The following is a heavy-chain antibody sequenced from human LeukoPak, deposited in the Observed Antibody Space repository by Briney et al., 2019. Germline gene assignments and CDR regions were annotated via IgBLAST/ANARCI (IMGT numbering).Heavy chain of an antibody. V-gene: IGHV3-23*01. CDR3: AKEFNWGYDYYGMDV. D-gene: IGHD7-27*01. J-gene: IGHJ6*02. CDR2: ISGSGGST. Sequence: GGSLRLSCAASGFTFSTYAMSWVRQAPGKGLEWVSAISGSGGSTYYVDSVKGRITISRDNSKNTLYLQMNSLRAEDTAVYYCAKEFNWGYDYYGMDVWGHGTTVTVSS. CDR1: GFTFSTYA.